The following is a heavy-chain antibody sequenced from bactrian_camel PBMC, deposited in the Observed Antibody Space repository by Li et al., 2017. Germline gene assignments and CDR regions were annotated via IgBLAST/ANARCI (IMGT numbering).Heavy chain of an antibody. CDR3: AADCKWGSYGGSWTGFSFGY. V-gene: IGHV3S55*01. CDR2: IEDNGRI. J-gene: IGHJ6*01. Sequence: HVQLVESGGGSVQAGGSLRLTCTASGRTDRSYSMGWFRQDPGKEREGVACIEDNGRISYADSVKGRFTISEDNAKNTLYLQMNSLKPEDTAMYYCAADCKWGSYGGSWTGFSFGYWGQGTQVTVS. D-gene: IGHD6*01. CDR1: GRTDRSYS.